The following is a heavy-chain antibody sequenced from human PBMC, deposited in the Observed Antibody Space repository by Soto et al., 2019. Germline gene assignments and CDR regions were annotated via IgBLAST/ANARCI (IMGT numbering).Heavy chain of an antibody. Sequence: QVQLVQSGAEVKKPGASVKVSCKASGYTFTSYGISWVRQAPGRGLEWMGWISAYNGNTNYAQKLQGRVTMTTDTSTSTAYMELRSLRSDDTAVYYCARDKGPLLYGGNYWYFDLWGRGTLVTVSS. CDR2: ISAYNGNT. CDR3: ARDKGPLLYGGNYWYFDL. J-gene: IGHJ2*01. CDR1: GYTFTSYG. V-gene: IGHV1-18*01. D-gene: IGHD4-17*01.